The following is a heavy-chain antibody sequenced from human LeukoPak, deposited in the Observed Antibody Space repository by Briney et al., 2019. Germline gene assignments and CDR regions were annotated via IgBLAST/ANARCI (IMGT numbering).Heavy chain of an antibody. CDR3: ARHGGTLDYFDY. J-gene: IGHJ4*02. V-gene: IGHV4-59*08. D-gene: IGHD1-26*01. CDR1: GGSISSYY. Sequence: SETLSLTCTVSGGSISSYYWSWIRQPPGKGLEWIGYISYGGATSSNPSLKRRVTISVDSPKNRFSLRLSSLTAADTALYYCARHGGTLDYFDYWGPGSLVTVSS. CDR2: ISYGGAT.